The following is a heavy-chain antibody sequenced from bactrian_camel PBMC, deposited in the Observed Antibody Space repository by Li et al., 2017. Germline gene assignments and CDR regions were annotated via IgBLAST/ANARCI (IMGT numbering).Heavy chain of an antibody. CDR3: VRTYCSGGYCKEVEVY. CDR1: GDGVSSHC. Sequence: QLVESGGESVQPGGSLTLSCEVSGDGVSSHCMGWFRQAPGKQYEEVARISAHGLTYYHASVKGRFTLSQDNAKNTVYLQMNCLKTEDTAVYYCVRTYCSGGYCKEVEVYWGQGTQVTVS. V-gene: IGHV3S53*01. J-gene: IGHJ4*01. CDR2: ISAHGLT. D-gene: IGHD2*01.